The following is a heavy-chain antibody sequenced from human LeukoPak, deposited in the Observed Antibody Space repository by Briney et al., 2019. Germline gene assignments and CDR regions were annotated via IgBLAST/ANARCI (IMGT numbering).Heavy chain of an antibody. Sequence: ASVKVSCKASGYTFTAYYMHWVRQAPGQGPEWMGWINPNSGVTNYAQKCQGRVIITSDTSISTAYMEFSRLRSDDTAMYYCARDLGVTVRPFSLFYWGQGTLVTVSS. CDR1: GYTFTAYY. V-gene: IGHV1-2*02. CDR3: ARDLGVTVRPFSLFY. CDR2: INPNSGVT. J-gene: IGHJ4*02. D-gene: IGHD6-6*01.